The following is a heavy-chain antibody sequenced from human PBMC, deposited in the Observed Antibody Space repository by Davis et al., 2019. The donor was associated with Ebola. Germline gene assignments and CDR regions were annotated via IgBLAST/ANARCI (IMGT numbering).Heavy chain of an antibody. J-gene: IGHJ4*02. CDR3: ARRSAVDY. Sequence: PGGSLRLSCAASGFVFSNYVMSWVRQAPGKGLEWVAVISYDGSNKYYADSVKGRFTISRDNSKNTLYLQMNSLRAEDTAVYYCARRSAVDYWGQGTLVTVSS. CDR2: ISYDGSNK. CDR1: GFVFSNYV. V-gene: IGHV3-30-3*01.